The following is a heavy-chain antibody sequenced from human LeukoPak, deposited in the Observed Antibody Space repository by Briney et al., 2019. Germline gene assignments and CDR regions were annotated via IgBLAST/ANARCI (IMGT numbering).Heavy chain of an antibody. CDR3: AKSSSGYYYFAFDI. CDR2: ISYDGSNK. Sequence: TGGSLRLSCAASGFTFSDYYMSWVRQAPGKGLEWVAVISYDGSNKYYADSVKGRFTISRDNSKNTLYLQMNSLRAEDTAVYYCAKSSSGYYYFAFDIWGQGTMVTVSS. D-gene: IGHD3-22*01. CDR1: GFTFSDYY. J-gene: IGHJ3*02. V-gene: IGHV3-30*18.